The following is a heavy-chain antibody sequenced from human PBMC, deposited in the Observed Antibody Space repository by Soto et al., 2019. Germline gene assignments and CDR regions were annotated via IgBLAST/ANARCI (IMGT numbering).Heavy chain of an antibody. J-gene: IGHJ4*02. V-gene: IGHV4-34*01. CDR1: GGSFSAYY. Sequence: QVQLQQWGAGLLKPSETLSLTCAVYGGSFSAYYWSWIRQSPGKGLEWIGEIHHSGSINYKPSLKSRVTISVDTSKNQFSLELRSVTAADTAVYYCASYGSGSYYNGYYFDYWGQGTLVTVSS. CDR3: ASYGSGSYYNGYYFDY. D-gene: IGHD3-10*01. CDR2: IHHSGSI.